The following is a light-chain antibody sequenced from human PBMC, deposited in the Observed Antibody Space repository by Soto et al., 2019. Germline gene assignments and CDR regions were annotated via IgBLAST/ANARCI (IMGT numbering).Light chain of an antibody. CDR3: QQYGSSPYT. Sequence: EIVLTQSPGTLSLSPGERATLSCRASQSVSSSYLAWNQQKPGQAPRLLTYGASIRATGIPDRFSGSGSGTDFTLTISRLEPEDFAVYYCQQYGSSPYTFGQGTKVDIK. CDR1: QSVSSSY. J-gene: IGKJ2*01. CDR2: GAS. V-gene: IGKV3-20*01.